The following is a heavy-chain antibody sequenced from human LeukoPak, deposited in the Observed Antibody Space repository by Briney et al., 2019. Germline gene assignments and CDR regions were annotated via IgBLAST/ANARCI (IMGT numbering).Heavy chain of an antibody. CDR1: GGTFSSYA. CDR2: ISAYNGNT. V-gene: IGHV1-18*01. J-gene: IGHJ6*03. D-gene: IGHD3-10*01. Sequence: VASVKVSCKASGGTFSSYAISWVRQAPGQGLEWMGWISAYNGNTNYAQKLQGRVTMTTDTSTSTAYMELRSLRSDDTAVYYCARGSWFGEVNYYYYMDVWGKGTTVTISS. CDR3: ARGSWFGEVNYYYYMDV.